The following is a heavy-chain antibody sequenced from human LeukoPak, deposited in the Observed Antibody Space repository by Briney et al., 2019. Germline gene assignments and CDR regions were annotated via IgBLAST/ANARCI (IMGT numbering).Heavy chain of an antibody. Sequence: GASVKVSCKASGGTFSSYAISWVRQAPGQGLEWMGRIIPIPGIANYAQKFQSRVTITADKSTSTAYMELSSLRSEDTAVYYCARDSKEGAPSPWGQGTLVTVSS. J-gene: IGHJ5*02. D-gene: IGHD1-26*01. CDR2: IIPIPGIA. CDR3: ARDSKEGAPSP. V-gene: IGHV1-69*04. CDR1: GGTFSSYA.